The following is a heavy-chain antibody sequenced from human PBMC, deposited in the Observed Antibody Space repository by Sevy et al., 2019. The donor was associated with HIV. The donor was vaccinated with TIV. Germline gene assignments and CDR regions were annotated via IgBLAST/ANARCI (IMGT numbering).Heavy chain of an antibody. CDR1: GFNLSSYS. J-gene: IGHJ4*02. V-gene: IGHV3-21*01. Sequence: GGSLRLSCAASGFNLSSYSMNWVRQAPGKGLEWVSSISSSSNYIYYADSVKGRFTISRDNAKNSLYLQMNSLRAEDTAVYYCARDPRNYYGSGGDYWGQGTLVTVSS. CDR3: ARDPRNYYGSGGDY. D-gene: IGHD3-10*01. CDR2: ISSSSNYI.